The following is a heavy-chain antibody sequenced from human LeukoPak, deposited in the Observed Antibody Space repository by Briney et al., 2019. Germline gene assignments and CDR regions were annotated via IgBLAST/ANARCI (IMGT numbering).Heavy chain of an antibody. CDR1: GGTFSSYA. D-gene: IGHD3-16*01. Sequence: SVKVSCRASGGTFSSYAISWVRQAPGQGLEWMGRIIPILGIANYAQKFQGRVTITADKSTSTAYMELSSLRSEDTAVYYCARDSLAGHRGLDPWGQGTLVTVSS. J-gene: IGHJ5*02. CDR3: ARDSLAGHRGLDP. V-gene: IGHV1-69*04. CDR2: IIPILGIA.